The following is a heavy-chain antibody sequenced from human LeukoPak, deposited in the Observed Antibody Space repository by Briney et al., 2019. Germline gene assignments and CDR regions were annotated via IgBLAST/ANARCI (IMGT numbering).Heavy chain of an antibody. D-gene: IGHD6-19*01. CDR3: AKGEAVAGTWVDY. V-gene: IGHV3-30*02. CDR2: IRYDGSNK. CDR1: GFTFSSYG. J-gene: IGHJ4*02. Sequence: GGSLRLSCAASGFTFSSYGMHWVRQAPGKGLEWVAFIRYDGSNKYYADSVKGRFTTSRDNSKNTLYLQMNSLRAEDTAVYYCAKGEAVAGTWVDYWGQGTLVTVSS.